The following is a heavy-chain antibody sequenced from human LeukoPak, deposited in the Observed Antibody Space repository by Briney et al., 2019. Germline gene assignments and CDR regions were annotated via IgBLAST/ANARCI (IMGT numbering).Heavy chain of an antibody. CDR2: INHGGST. J-gene: IGHJ3*02. D-gene: IGHD5-18*01. V-gene: IGHV4-34*01. CDR3: ARALVDTAMGYAFDI. CDR1: GGSFSGDF. Sequence: SETLSLTCAVYGGSFSGDFWSWIRQSPGKGLEWIGEINHGGSTTYNPSLQSRVTMSVDTSTNQISLKMTSVTAADTAVYYCARALVDTAMGYAFDIWGQGTMVTVSS.